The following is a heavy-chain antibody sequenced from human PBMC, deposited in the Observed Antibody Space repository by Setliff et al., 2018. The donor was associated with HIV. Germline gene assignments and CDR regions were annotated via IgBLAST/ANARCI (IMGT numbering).Heavy chain of an antibody. CDR2: NNLKSGAT. Sequence: GASVKVSCKTLGFTFINYYIHWVRQAPSRGLEWMGCNNLKSGATHYARSFQGRITMTRDVSLDTAYMELDRLTVDDLALYYCVREDPHDAYGALDIWGQGTKVTVSS. CDR1: GFTFINYY. V-gene: IGHV1-2*02. D-gene: IGHD3-10*01. CDR3: VREDPHDAYGALDI. J-gene: IGHJ3*02.